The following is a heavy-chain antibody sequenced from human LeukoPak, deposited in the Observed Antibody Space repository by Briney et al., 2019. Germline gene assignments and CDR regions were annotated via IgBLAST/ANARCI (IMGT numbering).Heavy chain of an antibody. CDR3: ARGDNIAAAGTLDY. CDR2: IYYSGST. J-gene: IGHJ4*02. V-gene: IGHV4-31*03. D-gene: IGHD6-13*01. Sequence: KASQTLSLTCTVSGDSISSGAYYWSWIRQHPGKGLEWIGYIYYSGSTYYNPSLKSRVTISVDTSKNQFSLKLRSMTAADTAVYYCARGDNIAAAGTLDYWGQGTLVTVSS. CDR1: GDSISSGAYY.